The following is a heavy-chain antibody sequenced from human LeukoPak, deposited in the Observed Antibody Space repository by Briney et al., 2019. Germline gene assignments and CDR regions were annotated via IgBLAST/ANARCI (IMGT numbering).Heavy chain of an antibody. Sequence: ASVKVSCKASGYTFTSYDINWLRQATGQGLEWMGWMNPNSGNTGYAQKFQGRVTMTRNTSISTAYMELSSLRSEDTAVYYCARAYSSSWPINYYYYYGMDVWGQGTTVTVSS. CDR3: ARAYSSSWPINYYYYYGMDV. V-gene: IGHV1-8*01. CDR1: GYTFTSYD. J-gene: IGHJ6*02. D-gene: IGHD6-13*01. CDR2: MNPNSGNT.